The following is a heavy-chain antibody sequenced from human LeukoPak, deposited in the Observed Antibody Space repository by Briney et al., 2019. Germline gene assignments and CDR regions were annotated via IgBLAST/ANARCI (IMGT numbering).Heavy chain of an antibody. D-gene: IGHD5-18*01. J-gene: IGHJ3*02. V-gene: IGHV5-51*01. Sequence: GESLKISCKGSRYIFTSYWIGWVRQMPGKGLEWMGIIYPGDSDTKYSPSLQGQVTISADKSISTAYLQWSSLKASDTAMYYCARRSYGYAFDIWGQGTMVTVSS. CDR3: ARRSYGYAFDI. CDR2: IYPGDSDT. CDR1: RYIFTSYW.